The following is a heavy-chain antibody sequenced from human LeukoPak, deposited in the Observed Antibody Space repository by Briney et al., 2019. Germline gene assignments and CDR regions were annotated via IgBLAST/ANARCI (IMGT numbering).Heavy chain of an antibody. Sequence: PSETLSLTCTVSGYSISSGYYWGWIRQPPGKGLEWIGSIHHSGSTYCNPSLKSRVTISVDTSKNQFSLKLSSVTAADTAVYYCARSVTGTQYFDYWGQGTLVTVSS. D-gene: IGHD1-20*01. J-gene: IGHJ4*02. CDR2: IHHSGST. CDR1: GYSISSGYY. CDR3: ARSVTGTQYFDY. V-gene: IGHV4-38-2*02.